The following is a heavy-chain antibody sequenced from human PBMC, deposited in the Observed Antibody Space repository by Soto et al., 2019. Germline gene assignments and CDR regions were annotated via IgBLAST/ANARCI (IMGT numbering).Heavy chain of an antibody. J-gene: IGHJ4*02. CDR1: GFSFGNCG. Sequence: GGSLRLSCAASGFSFGNCGMHWVRQAPGKGLEWVAAISSDGSDKYYSESVKGRFTISRDNSKNTLFLQMNSLRVEDTAVYYCVKGSEVARQELDYWGQGTLVTSPQ. CDR3: VKGSEVARQELDY. D-gene: IGHD2-15*01. V-gene: IGHV3-30*18. CDR2: ISSDGSDK.